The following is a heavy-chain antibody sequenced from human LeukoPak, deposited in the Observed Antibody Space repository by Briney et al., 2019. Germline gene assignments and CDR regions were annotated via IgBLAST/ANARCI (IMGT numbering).Heavy chain of an antibody. CDR1: GFSVSSNY. D-gene: IGHD5-18*01. J-gene: IGHJ6*03. Sequence: GGSLRLSCAASGFSVSSNYMSWVRQAPGMGLEWVSVIFSGGSTYYADSVKGRFTISRDNSKNTLYLQMNSLRAEDTAVYYCATVDTSMVNYYYYYYMDVWGKGTTVTVSS. CDR3: ATVDTSMVNYYYYYYMDV. CDR2: IFSGGST. V-gene: IGHV3-53*01.